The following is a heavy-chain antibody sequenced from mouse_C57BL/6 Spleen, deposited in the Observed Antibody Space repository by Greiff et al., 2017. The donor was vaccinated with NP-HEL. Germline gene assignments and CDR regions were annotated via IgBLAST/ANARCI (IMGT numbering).Heavy chain of an antibody. CDR1: GYTFTSYW. V-gene: IGHV1-64*01. CDR3: ARGPLYYDYDHYHAMDY. J-gene: IGHJ4*01. CDR2: IHPNSGST. D-gene: IGHD2-4*01. Sequence: VQLQQPGAELVKPGASVKLSCKASGYTFTSYWMHWVKQRPGQGLEWIGMIHPNSGSTNYNEKFKSKATLTVDKSSSTAYMQLSSLTSEDSAVYYCARGPLYYDYDHYHAMDYWGQGTSVTVSS.